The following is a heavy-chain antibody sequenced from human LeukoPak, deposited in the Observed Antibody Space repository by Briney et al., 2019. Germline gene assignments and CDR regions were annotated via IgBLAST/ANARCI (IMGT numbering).Heavy chain of an antibody. D-gene: IGHD3-10*01. CDR1: GFTFRGYS. Sequence: GGSLRLSCAASGFTFRGYSMNWVRQAPGKGLEWVSSMSSSSSYIYYADSVKGRFTISRDSAKNSLYLQMNSLRAEDTAVYYCARDPMVRGVISGYFDYWGQGTLVTVSS. J-gene: IGHJ4*02. V-gene: IGHV3-21*01. CDR2: MSSSSSYI. CDR3: ARDPMVRGVISGYFDY.